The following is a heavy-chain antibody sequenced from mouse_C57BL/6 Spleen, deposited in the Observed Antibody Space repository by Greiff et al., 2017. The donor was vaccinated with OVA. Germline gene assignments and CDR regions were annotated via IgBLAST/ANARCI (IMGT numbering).Heavy chain of an antibody. J-gene: IGHJ2*01. CDR1: GYTFTSYW. Sequence: QVQLQQPGAELVKPGASVKLSCKASGYTFTSYWMQWVKQRPGQGLEWIGEIDPSDSYTNYNQKFKGKATLTVDTSSSTAYMQLSSLTSEDSAVYDCARSHYGSSYEDFDYWGQGTTLTVSS. CDR2: IDPSDSYT. CDR3: ARSHYGSSYEDFDY. V-gene: IGHV1-50*01. D-gene: IGHD1-1*01.